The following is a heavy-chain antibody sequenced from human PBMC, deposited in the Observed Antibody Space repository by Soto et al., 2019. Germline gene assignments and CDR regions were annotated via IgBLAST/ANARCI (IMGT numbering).Heavy chain of an antibody. V-gene: IGHV1-2*04. J-gene: IGHJ6*02. CDR1: GGTVSSYS. CDR3: ARDRLEYCDLGYGMDV. Sequence: ASVKVSCKASGGTVSSYSISWVRQAPGQGLEWMGWINPNSGGTNYAQKFQGWVTMTRDTSISTAYMELSRLRSDDTAVYYCARDRLEYCDLGYGMDVWGQGTTVTVSS. D-gene: IGHD3-3*01. CDR2: INPNSGGT.